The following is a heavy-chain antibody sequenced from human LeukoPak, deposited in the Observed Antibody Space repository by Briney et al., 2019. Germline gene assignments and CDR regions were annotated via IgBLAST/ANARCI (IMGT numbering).Heavy chain of an antibody. D-gene: IGHD1-26*01. V-gene: IGHV3-21*01. J-gene: IGHJ6*03. CDR3: ARDPYSGSYGNYYYYFMDV. CDR1: GFTFSSYN. CDR2: ITSGSSYI. Sequence: PGGSLRLSCAASGFTFSSYNMNWVRQAPGKGLEWVSSITSGSSYIYYADSVKGRFTISRDNAKNSLYLQMNSLRAENTAVYYCARDPYSGSYGNYYYYFMDVWGKGTTVTISS.